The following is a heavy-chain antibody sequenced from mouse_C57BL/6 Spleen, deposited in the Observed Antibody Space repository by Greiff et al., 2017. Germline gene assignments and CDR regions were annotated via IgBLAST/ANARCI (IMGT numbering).Heavy chain of an antibody. CDR1: GYTFTTYP. J-gene: IGHJ2*01. CDR3: AKWGTYPFDY. CDR2: FHPYNDDT. V-gene: IGHV1-47*01. D-gene: IGHD5-1*01. Sequence: VQLQESGAELVKPGASVKMSCKASGYTFTTYPIEWMKQNHGKSLEWIGNFHPYNDDTTYNEKFKGKATLTVEKSSSTVYLKLIRLTSDDSAVYYCAKWGTYPFDYWGQGTTLTVSS.